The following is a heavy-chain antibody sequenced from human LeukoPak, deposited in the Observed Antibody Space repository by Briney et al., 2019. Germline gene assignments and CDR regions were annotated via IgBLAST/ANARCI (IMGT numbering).Heavy chain of an antibody. D-gene: IGHD3-10*01. J-gene: IGHJ6*02. CDR2: INPSGGST. Sequence: ASVKVSCKASGYTFTSYYMHWVRQAPGQGLEWMGIINPSGGSTSYAQKFQGRVTMTRDTSTSTVYMELSSLRSEDTDVYYCARDWITMVREYSYYYYYGMDVWGQGTTVTVSS. CDR1: GYTFTSYY. CDR3: ARDWITMVREYSYYYYYGMDV. V-gene: IGHV1-46*01.